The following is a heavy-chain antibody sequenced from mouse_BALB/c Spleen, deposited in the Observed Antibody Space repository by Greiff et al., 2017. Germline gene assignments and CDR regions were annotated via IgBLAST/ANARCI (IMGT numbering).Heavy chain of an antibody. J-gene: IGHJ2*01. CDR2: ISSGSSTI. D-gene: IGHD3-3*01. Sequence: EVKLMESGGGLVQPGGSRKLSCAASGFTFSSFGMHWVRQAPEKGLEWVAYISSGSSTIYYADTVKGRFTISRDNPKNTLFLQMTSLRSEDTAMYYCARLGVQRTDMDYWGQGTTLTVSS. CDR1: GFTFSSFG. V-gene: IGHV5-17*02. CDR3: ARLGVQRTDMDY.